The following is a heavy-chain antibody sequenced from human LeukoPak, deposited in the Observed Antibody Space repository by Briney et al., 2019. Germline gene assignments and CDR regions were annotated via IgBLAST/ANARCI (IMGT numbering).Heavy chain of an antibody. CDR2: IYYSGST. Sequence: SETLSLTCTVSGGSISSYYWSWLRQPPGKGLEWIGYIYYSGSTNYNPSLKSRVTISVDTSKNQFSLKLSSVTAADTAVYYCARVGDDFWSGYYSGMDVWGQGTTVTVSS. CDR3: ARVGDDFWSGYYSGMDV. J-gene: IGHJ6*02. CDR1: GGSISSYY. V-gene: IGHV4-59*12. D-gene: IGHD3-3*01.